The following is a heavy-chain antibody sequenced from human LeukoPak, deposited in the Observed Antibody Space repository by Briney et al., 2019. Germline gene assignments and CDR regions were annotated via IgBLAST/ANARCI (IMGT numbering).Heavy chain of an antibody. D-gene: IGHD2-15*01. CDR3: ARSWGYCNSGTCYFYY. CDR1: GYSISSAYY. J-gene: IGHJ4*02. Sequence: SETLSLTCTVSGYSISSAYYWGWIRQPPGKWLEWIGSIYHSESTYYNPSLKSRVTISVDTSKNQFSLKLSSMTAADTAAYYCARSWGYCNSGTCYFYYWGQGTLVTVSS. CDR2: IYHSEST. V-gene: IGHV4-38-2*02.